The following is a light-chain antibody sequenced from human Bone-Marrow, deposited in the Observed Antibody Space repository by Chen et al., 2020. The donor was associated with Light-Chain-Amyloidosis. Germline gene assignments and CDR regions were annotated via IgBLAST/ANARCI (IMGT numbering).Light chain of an antibody. CDR2: EDS. CDR3: QVWDRSSDRPV. V-gene: IGLV3-21*02. Sequence: SYVLTQPSSVSVAPGQTATIACGGNNIGSTRVPWYQQTPGQAPLLVVYEDSDRPSGLPERLSGSNSGNTATLTISRVEAGDEADYYCQVWDRSSDRPVFGGGTKLTVL. CDR1: NIGSTR. J-gene: IGLJ3*02.